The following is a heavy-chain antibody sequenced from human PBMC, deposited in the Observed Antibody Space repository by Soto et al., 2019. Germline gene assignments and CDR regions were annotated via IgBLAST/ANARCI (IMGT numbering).Heavy chain of an antibody. V-gene: IGHV1-58*02. Sequence: SVKVSCKASGFTFTSSAMQWVRQARGQRLEWIGWIVVGSGNTNYAQKFQERVTITRDMSTSTAYMELSSLRSEDTAVYYCAAGGIDPLRFLERPLIDYWGQGTLVTVSS. CDR1: GFTFTSSA. CDR2: IVVGSGNT. D-gene: IGHD3-3*01. CDR3: AAGGIDPLRFLERPLIDY. J-gene: IGHJ4*02.